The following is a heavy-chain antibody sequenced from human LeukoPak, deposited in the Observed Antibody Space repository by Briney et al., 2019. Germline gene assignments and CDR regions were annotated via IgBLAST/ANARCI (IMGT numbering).Heavy chain of an antibody. CDR2: ISASGGST. CDR3: ARVGGIQYFDY. Sequence: QAGGSLRLSCAASGFTFSSYGMSWVRQAPGKGLEWVSAISASGGSTYYADSVRGRFSISRDNSKNTLYLQMNSLRAEDTAVYYCARVGGIQYFDYWGQGTLVTVSS. V-gene: IGHV3-23*01. J-gene: IGHJ4*02. CDR1: GFTFSSYG.